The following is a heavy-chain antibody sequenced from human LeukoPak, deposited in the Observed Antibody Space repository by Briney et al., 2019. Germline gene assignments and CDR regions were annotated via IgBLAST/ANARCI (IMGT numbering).Heavy chain of an antibody. D-gene: IGHD3-3*01. CDR3: ASYDFWSGYQPSYFDY. CDR1: GFTFSSYS. CDR2: ISSSSSTI. J-gene: IGHJ4*02. Sequence: PGGSLRLSCAASGFTFSSYSMNWVRQAPGKGLEWVSYISSSSSTIYYADSVKGRFTISRDNAKNSLYLQMNSLRAEDTAVYYCASYDFWSGYQPSYFDYGGQGTLVTVSS. V-gene: IGHV3-48*04.